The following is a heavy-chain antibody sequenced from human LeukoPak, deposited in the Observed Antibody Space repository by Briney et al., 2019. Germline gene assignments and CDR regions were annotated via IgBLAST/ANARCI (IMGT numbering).Heavy chain of an antibody. D-gene: IGHD2-15*01. CDR2: IDPNNGET. Sequence: ASLKVSCEGSGYMFDVFYMHWVRQGPRQGLEWMGWIDPNNGETVYAQEFQGRVTMTRDTSIATAYMELTSLTFDDSAVYYCVTSGGLPSNTLSVWGKGTKVTVSS. V-gene: IGHV1-2*02. CDR3: VTSGGLPSNTLSV. CDR1: GYMFDVFY. J-gene: IGHJ3*01.